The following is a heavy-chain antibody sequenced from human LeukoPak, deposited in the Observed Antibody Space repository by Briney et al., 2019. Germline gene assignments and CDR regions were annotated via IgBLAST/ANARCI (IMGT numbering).Heavy chain of an antibody. J-gene: IGHJ4*02. Sequence: GGSLRLSCAASGFTVSSNYMSRVRQAPGKGLEWVAAISYDATIEHYADSVKGRFTISRDNSKNTLYLQMNSLRAEDTAVYYCAGEDIVVVPAAISGYWGQGTLVTVSS. V-gene: IGHV3-30*03. CDR2: ISYDATIE. CDR3: AGEDIVVVPAAISGY. D-gene: IGHD2-2*01. CDR1: GFTVSSNY.